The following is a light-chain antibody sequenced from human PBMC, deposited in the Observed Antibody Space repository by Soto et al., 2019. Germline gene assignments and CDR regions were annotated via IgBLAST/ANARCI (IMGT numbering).Light chain of an antibody. CDR3: QQYGSSHLIT. Sequence: EVVLNQSPGTLSLSPWEKATLSCRAIQSVSSSYLASYQQKPGQAPRLLIYGASSRATGIPDRFSGSGSATDFTLTISRLEPEDFAAYYCQQYGSSHLITFGQGTRLEIK. CDR1: QSVSSSY. CDR2: GAS. J-gene: IGKJ5*01. V-gene: IGKV3-20*01.